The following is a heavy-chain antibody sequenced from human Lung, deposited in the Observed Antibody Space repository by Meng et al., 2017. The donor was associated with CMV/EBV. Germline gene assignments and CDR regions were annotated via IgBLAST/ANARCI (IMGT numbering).Heavy chain of an antibody. V-gene: IGHV3-21*01. CDR3: SRKPRYSSGCYDY. CDR2: ISSSSSSI. Sequence: GESLKISCAASGFILSRHSMNWVRQAPGKGLEWGSSISSSSSSIYYADSVKGRFTVSRDNDKNPLYLQMDSLRVDDKAVYYCSRKPRYSSGCYDYWGQGTLVTVSS. J-gene: IGHJ4*02. D-gene: IGHD6-19*01. CDR1: GFILSRHS.